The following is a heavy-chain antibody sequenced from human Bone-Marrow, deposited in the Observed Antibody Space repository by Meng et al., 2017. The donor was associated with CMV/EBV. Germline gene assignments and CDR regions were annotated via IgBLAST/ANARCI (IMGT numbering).Heavy chain of an antibody. J-gene: IGHJ6*02. Sequence: GGSLRLSCVASGFTFDDYAMHWVRQAPGKGLEWVSGISWNSDSRGYADSVQGRFTISRDNAKNSLYLQMNSLRAEDTALYYCAKDFYDFWSGSYMDVWGQGTTVTVSS. CDR2: ISWNSDSR. V-gene: IGHV3-9*01. D-gene: IGHD3-3*01. CDR3: AKDFYDFWSGSYMDV. CDR1: GFTFDDYA.